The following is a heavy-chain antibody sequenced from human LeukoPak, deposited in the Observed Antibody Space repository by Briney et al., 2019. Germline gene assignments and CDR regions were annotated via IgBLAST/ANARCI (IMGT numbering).Heavy chain of an antibody. D-gene: IGHD6-19*01. J-gene: IGHJ4*02. CDR1: GGSIRSGGYY. CDR3: ARRGSGWYYFDY. Sequence: SETLSLTCNVSGGSIRSGGYYWGWIRQPPGQGLERIATIYYTGSTYSNPSLKSRVSISVDTSKNQFSLKLTSVTAADTAVYYCARRGSGWYYFDYWGQGTLVTVSS. CDR2: IYYTGST. V-gene: IGHV4-39*01.